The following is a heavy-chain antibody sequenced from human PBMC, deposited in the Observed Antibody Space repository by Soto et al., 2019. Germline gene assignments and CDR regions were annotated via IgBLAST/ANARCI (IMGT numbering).Heavy chain of an antibody. CDR2: ISSSSSTI. CDR3: ARDGDYGDYLRSYWYFDL. CDR1: GFTFSSYS. Sequence: EVQLVEPGGGLVQPGGSLRLSCAASGFTFSSYSMNWVRQAPGKGLEWVSYISSSSSTIYYADSVKGRFTISRDNAKNSLYLQMNSLRAEDTAVYYCARDGDYGDYLRSYWYFDLWGRGTLVTVSS. D-gene: IGHD4-17*01. V-gene: IGHV3-48*01. J-gene: IGHJ2*01.